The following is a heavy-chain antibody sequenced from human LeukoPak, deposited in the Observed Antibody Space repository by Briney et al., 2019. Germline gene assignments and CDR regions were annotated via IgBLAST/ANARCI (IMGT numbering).Heavy chain of an antibody. CDR2: ISGSGDYT. J-gene: IGHJ4*02. CDR3: AKVTGGDMITYGGLDY. CDR1: GFTFSSFA. D-gene: IGHD3-16*01. Sequence: GGSLRLSCAASGFTFSSFAMSWVRQAPGKGLEWVSAISGSGDYTYYADAMKGRFTISRDNSKNTLYPQISNLRAEDTAVYFCAKVTGGDMITYGGLDYWGQGTLVTVSS. V-gene: IGHV3-23*01.